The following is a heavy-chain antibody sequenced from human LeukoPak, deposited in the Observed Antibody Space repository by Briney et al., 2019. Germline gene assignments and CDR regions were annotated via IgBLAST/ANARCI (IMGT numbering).Heavy chain of an antibody. Sequence: GGSLRLSCAASGFTFSSYAMSWVRQAPGKGPEWVSGISARDGSTWYGDSGKGRFTISRDISKNTLYLQMNSLRAEDTAVYYCAKDGGIQLWLRYYYGMDVWGQGTTVTVSS. V-gene: IGHV3-23*01. J-gene: IGHJ6*02. CDR1: GFTFSSYA. CDR2: ISARDGST. CDR3: AKDGGIQLWLRYYYGMDV. D-gene: IGHD5-18*01.